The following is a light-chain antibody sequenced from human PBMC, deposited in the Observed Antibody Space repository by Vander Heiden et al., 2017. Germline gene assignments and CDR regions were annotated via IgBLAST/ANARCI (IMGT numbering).Light chain of an antibody. CDR1: SSDIGGYNY. V-gene: IGLV2-8*01. Sequence: QSALTQPPSASGSPGQSVTISCTGTSSDIGGYNYVSCYHQPPANAPKLMIYEVSKRPAGVPDHFAGSKSGNTASLTVSGLQDEDEDDYYRSSYAGINNLVFGGGTKRTVL. CDR2: EVS. CDR3: SSYAGINNLV. J-gene: IGLJ2*01.